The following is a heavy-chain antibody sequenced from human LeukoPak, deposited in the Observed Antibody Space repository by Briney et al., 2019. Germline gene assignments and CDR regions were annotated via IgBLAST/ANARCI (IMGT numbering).Heavy chain of an antibody. CDR2: IYPDDSDT. D-gene: IGHD3-10*01. V-gene: IGHV5-51*01. CDR1: GYTFTTYW. Sequence: GESLKISCQASGYTFTTYWIGWVRQMPGKGLECMGIIYPDDSDTTYSPSFQGQVTISADKSFSTAYLQWSSLKASDTGIYYCARLGGDTYYFGSASYPNWYFDLWGRGTLVTVSS. J-gene: IGHJ2*01. CDR3: ARLGGDTYYFGSASYPNWYFDL.